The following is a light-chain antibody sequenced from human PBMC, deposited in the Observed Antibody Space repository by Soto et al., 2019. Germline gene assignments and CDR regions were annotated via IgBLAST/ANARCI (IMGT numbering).Light chain of an antibody. V-gene: IGKV3-15*01. CDR2: GAS. Sequence: ELVLTQSPGTLSLSAGERATLSFRASQSVTTSYLAWYQQKPGQAPRLLIYGASTRATDIPARFSGSGSGTEFTLTVSSLQSEDFAVYYCQQYIKWPITFGQGTRLEIK. CDR3: QQYIKWPIT. CDR1: QSVTTSY. J-gene: IGKJ5*01.